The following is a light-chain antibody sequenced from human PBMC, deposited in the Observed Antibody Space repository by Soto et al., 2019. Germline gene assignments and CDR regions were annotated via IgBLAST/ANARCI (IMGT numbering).Light chain of an antibody. CDR1: QSFISNY. CDR3: QQRSDWFT. Sequence: EIVLTQSPGTLSLSPGERATLSCRASQSFISNYLAWYQQKPGQAPGLLIYDASNRATGIPVRFSGSGSGTDFTLTIGSLEPEDFALYYCQQRSDWFTFGQGARLEIK. J-gene: IGKJ5*01. V-gene: IGKV3-11*01. CDR2: DAS.